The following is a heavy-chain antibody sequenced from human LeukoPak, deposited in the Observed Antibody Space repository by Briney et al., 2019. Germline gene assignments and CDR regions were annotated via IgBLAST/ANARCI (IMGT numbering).Heavy chain of an antibody. V-gene: IGHV3-53*01. CDR3: ARRAGAYSHPYDY. J-gene: IGHJ4*02. CDR2: IYSDNT. CDR1: GGSISSSSYY. D-gene: IGHD4/OR15-4a*01. Sequence: ETLSLTCTVSGGSISSSSYYWGWVRQAPGKGLEWVSFIYSDNTHYSDSVKGRFTISRDNSKNTLYLQMNSLRAEDTAVYYCARRAGAYSHPYDYWGQGTLVTVSS.